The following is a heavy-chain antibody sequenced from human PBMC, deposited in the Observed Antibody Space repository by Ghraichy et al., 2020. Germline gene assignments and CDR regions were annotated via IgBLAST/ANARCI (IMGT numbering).Heavy chain of an antibody. D-gene: IGHD3-22*01. CDR1: GGTFSSYA. V-gene: IGHV1-69*13. J-gene: IGHJ4*02. CDR3: ASPTAYYYDSSGTPPFDY. Sequence: SVKVSCKASGGTFSSYAISWVRQAPGQGLEWMGGIIPIFGTANYAQKFQGRVTITADESTSTAYMELSSLRSEDTAVYYCASPTAYYYDSSGTPPFDYWGQGTLVTVSS. CDR2: IIPIFGTA.